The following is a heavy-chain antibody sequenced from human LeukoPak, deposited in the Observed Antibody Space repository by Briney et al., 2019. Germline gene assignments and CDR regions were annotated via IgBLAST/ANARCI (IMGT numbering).Heavy chain of an antibody. J-gene: IGHJ6*03. CDR2: IIPIFGTA. CDR3: ARDIVEVPAAMRYYYYYMDV. V-gene: IGHV1-69*06. D-gene: IGHD2-2*01. CDR1: GGTFSSYA. Sequence: SVKVSCKASGGTFSSYAISWVRQAPGQGLEWMGRIIPIFGTANYAQKFQGRVTITADKSTSTAYMELSSLRSEDTAVYYCARDIVEVPAAMRYYYYYMDVWGKGTTVTVSS.